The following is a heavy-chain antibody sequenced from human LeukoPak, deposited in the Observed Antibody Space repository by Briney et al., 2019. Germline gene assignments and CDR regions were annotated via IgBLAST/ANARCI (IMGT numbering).Heavy chain of an antibody. D-gene: IGHD1-26*01. Sequence: SVKVSCKSSGGTFSSFIINWVRQAPGQGLEWMGGVIPVFGVPNYAQRFQGRVTITANESTSTVYLYLTSLRSEDTAVYFCTRGSAGIAPATTKNFFDFWGQGTLVTVSS. CDR2: VIPVFGVP. V-gene: IGHV1-69*01. J-gene: IGHJ4*02. CDR3: TRGSAGIAPATTKNFFDF. CDR1: GGTFSSFI.